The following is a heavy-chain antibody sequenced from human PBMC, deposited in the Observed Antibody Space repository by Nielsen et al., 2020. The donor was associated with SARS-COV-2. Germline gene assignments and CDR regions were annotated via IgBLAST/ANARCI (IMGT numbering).Heavy chain of an antibody. Sequence: RQAPGKGLEWIGSIYYSGSTYYKPSLKSRVTISVDRSKNQFSLKMRSVTAADTAVYYCVRYCSSTSCPRYYYYYYMDVWGKGTTVTVSS. CDR3: VRYCSSTSCPRYYYYYYMDV. V-gene: IGHV4-39*07. J-gene: IGHJ6*03. CDR2: IYYSGST. D-gene: IGHD2-2*01.